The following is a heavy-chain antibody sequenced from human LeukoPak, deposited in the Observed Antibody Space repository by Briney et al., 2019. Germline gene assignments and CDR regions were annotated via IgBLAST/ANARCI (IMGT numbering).Heavy chain of an antibody. CDR3: AKNYGDYRFYYGMDV. Sequence: PGGSLRLSCAASGFXFSSYGIHWVRQAPGKGLEWVAVISYDGSNKYYADSVKGRFTISRDNSKNTLYLQMNSLRAEDTAVYYCAKNYGDYRFYYGMDVWGQGTTVTVSS. D-gene: IGHD4-17*01. J-gene: IGHJ6*02. V-gene: IGHV3-30*18. CDR2: ISYDGSNK. CDR1: GFXFSSYG.